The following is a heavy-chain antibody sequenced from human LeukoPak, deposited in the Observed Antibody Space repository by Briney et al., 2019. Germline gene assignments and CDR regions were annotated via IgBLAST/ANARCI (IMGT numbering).Heavy chain of an antibody. CDR2: IYTSGST. CDR3: ARELVVVAAVVY. D-gene: IGHD2-15*01. J-gene: IGHJ4*02. CDR1: GGSISSGSYY. V-gene: IGHV4-61*02. Sequence: SQTLSLTCTVSGGSISSGSYYWSWIRQPAGKGLEWIGRIYTSGSTNYNPSLKSRVTISVDTSKNQFSLKLSSVTAADTAVYYCARELVVVAAVVYWGQGTLVTVSS.